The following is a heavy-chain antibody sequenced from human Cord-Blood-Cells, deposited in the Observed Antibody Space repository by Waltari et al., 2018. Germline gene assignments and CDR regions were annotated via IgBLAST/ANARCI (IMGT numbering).Heavy chain of an antibody. CDR2: IIPIFGTA. J-gene: IGHJ3*02. CDR1: GGTFSSYA. D-gene: IGHD6-13*01. Sequence: QVQLVQSGAEVKKPGSSVKVSCKASGGTFSSYAISWVRQAPGHGLEWMGGIIPIFGTANHAQKFQGRVTITADESTSTAYMELSSLRSEDTAVYYCATGLGSRGIAAAGDAFDIWGQGTMVTVSS. V-gene: IGHV1-69*01. CDR3: ATGLGSRGIAAAGDAFDI.